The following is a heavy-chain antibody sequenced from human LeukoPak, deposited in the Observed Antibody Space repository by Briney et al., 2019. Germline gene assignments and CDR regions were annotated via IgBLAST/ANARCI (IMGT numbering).Heavy chain of an antibody. CDR3: ARDLGYCTNGVCHTRFDY. Sequence: QTGGSLRLSCAASGFTFSSYAMSWVRQAPGKGLEWVSAISGSGGSTYYADSVKGRFTISRDNSKNTLYLQVSSLRAEDTAVYYCARDLGYCTNGVCHTRFDYWGQGTLVAVSS. J-gene: IGHJ4*02. V-gene: IGHV3-23*01. CDR1: GFTFSSYA. CDR2: ISGSGGST. D-gene: IGHD2-8*01.